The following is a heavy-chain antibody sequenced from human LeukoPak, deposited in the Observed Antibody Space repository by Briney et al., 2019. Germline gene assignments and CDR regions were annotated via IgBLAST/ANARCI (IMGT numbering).Heavy chain of an antibody. CDR1: GGASSGYY. J-gene: IGHJ4*02. D-gene: IGHD5-24*01. V-gene: IGHV4-34*01. CDR2: IDHRGST. CDR3: ARTRDGYLRY. Sequence: TSETLSLTCAAYGGASSGYYCTWIRQPPGKGLEWIGEIDHRGSTHYNPSLQSRVTISIDTSKNQFSLKVSSVTAADTALYYCARTRDGYLRYWSQGSLVTV.